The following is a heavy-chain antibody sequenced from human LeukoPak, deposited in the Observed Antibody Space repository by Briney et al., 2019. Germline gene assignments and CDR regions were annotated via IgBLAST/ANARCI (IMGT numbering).Heavy chain of an antibody. V-gene: IGHV1-2*02. CDR2: INPNSGGT. J-gene: IGHJ4*02. CDR1: GYTFTGYY. Sequence: GASVKVSRKASGYTFTGYYMHWVRQAPGQGLEWMGWINPNSGGTNYAQKFQGRVTMTRDTSISTAYMELSRLRSDDTAVYYCARARRVDTAMVYNYWGQGTLVTVSS. D-gene: IGHD5-18*01. CDR3: ARARRVDTAMVYNY.